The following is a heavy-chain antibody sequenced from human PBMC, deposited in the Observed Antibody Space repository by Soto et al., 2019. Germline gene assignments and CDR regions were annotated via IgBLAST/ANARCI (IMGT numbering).Heavy chain of an antibody. CDR3: ARAYDTSGYPYFDY. J-gene: IGHJ4*02. CDR1: GFTLSRYD. V-gene: IGHV3-33*01. D-gene: IGHD3-22*01. CDR2: IWFDGSNK. Sequence: GGSLRLSCAASGFTLSRYDMHWVRQAPGKGLEWVAVIWFDGSNKNYADSVKGRFTVSKDNSKNTLYLQMDGLGAEDTAVYYCARAYDTSGYPYFDYWGQGTLVTVSS.